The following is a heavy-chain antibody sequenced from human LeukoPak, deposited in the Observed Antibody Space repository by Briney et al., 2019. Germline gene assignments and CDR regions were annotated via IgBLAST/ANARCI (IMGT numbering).Heavy chain of an antibody. V-gene: IGHV4-59*01. D-gene: IGHD3-22*01. CDR2: VFYSGST. CDR1: DDSIKNYF. J-gene: IGHJ4*02. CDR3: AGGTRRYYDGSGYYYGEFDY. Sequence: SETLSLTCTVSDDSIKNYFWTWIRQSPGKGLEWIGYVFYSGSTSYNPSLRSRLTMSVDTSKSQFSLNLKSVTAADTAVYYCAGGTRRYYDGSGYYYGEFDYWGQGILVTVSS.